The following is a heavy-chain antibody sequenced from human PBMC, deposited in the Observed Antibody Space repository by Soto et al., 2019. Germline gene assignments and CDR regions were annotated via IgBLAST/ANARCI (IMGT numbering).Heavy chain of an antibody. D-gene: IGHD3-9*01. CDR1: RFTFSNYW. J-gene: IGHJ4*02. CDR3: ARGWLTRHPRPF. CDR2: LDGEGSST. V-gene: IGHV3-74*01. Sequence: TGGSLRLSCAASRFTFSNYWMYWVRQPPGKGLVWVSRLDGEGSSTSYADSVEGRFTISRDNAKSTLYLQMNSLRVEDTAVYYCARGWLTRHPRPFWGQGTLVTVSS.